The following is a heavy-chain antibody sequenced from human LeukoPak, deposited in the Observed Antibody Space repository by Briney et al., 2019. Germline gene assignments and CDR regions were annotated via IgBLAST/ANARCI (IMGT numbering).Heavy chain of an antibody. Sequence: ASAKVSCKASGYTFTSYGISWVRQAPGQGLEWMGWISAYNGNTNYAQKLQGRVTMTTDTSTSTAYMELRSLRSDDTAVYYCARDGSGSYYRWNYYYGMDVWGQGTTVTVSS. CDR1: GYTFTSYG. V-gene: IGHV1-18*01. D-gene: IGHD3-10*01. J-gene: IGHJ6*02. CDR2: ISAYNGNT. CDR3: ARDGSGSYYRWNYYYGMDV.